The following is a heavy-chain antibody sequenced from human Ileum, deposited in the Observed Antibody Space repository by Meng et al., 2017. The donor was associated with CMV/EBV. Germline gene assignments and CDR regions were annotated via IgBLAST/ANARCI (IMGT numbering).Heavy chain of an antibody. Sequence: QVRLEESGPGLVKPSQTLSLICTVSGDSSSSGDFYWTWIRQSPGKGPEWIGYIYYSGSTYYNPSLKSRLTIALDTSKNQFSLRLTSVTDADTGVYYCATEYSASPGWFDPWGQGILVTVSS. CDR3: ATEYSASPGWFDP. D-gene: IGHD5-12*01. J-gene: IGHJ5*02. CDR1: GDSSSSGDFY. CDR2: IYYSGST. V-gene: IGHV4-30-4*08.